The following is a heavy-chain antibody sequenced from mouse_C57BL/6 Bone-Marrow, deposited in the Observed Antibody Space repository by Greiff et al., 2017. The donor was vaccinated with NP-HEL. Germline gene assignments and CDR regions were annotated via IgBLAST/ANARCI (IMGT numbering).Heavy chain of an antibody. J-gene: IGHJ3*01. CDR1: GYTFTSYW. D-gene: IGHD2-5*01. CDR3: ARRSLSNSWFAY. CDR2: IYPSDSET. V-gene: IGHV1-61*01. Sequence: QVQLKQPGAELVRPGSSVKLSCKASGYTFTSYWMDWVKQRPGQGLEWIGNIYPSDSETHYNQKFKDKATLTVDKSSSTAYMQLSSLTSEDSAVYYCARRSLSNSWFAYWGQGTLVTVSA.